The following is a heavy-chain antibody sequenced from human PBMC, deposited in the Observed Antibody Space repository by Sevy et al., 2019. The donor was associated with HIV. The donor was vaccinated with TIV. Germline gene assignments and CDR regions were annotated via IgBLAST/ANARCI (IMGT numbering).Heavy chain of an antibody. CDR2: ISAYNDNT. CDR3: ARDRNNHDPNGYAKGVVV. J-gene: IGHJ6*02. V-gene: IGHV1-18*01. Sequence: ASVKVSCKASGYTFTKYGISWVRQAPGQGLEWMGWISAYNDNTNYAQKLQGRVTMTTDTSTNTAYMELRSLRSDDTAVYYCARDRNNHDPNGYAKGVVVWGQGTTVTGSS. D-gene: IGHD5-12*01. CDR1: GYTFTKYG.